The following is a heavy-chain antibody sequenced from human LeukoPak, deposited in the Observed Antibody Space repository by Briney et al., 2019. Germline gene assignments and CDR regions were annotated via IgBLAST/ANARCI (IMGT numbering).Heavy chain of an antibody. CDR1: GFTFDDYG. J-gene: IGHJ6*03. CDR3: ARGGSGGWGYYYYYMDV. Sequence: GGSLRLSCAASGFTFDDYGMSWVRQAPGKGLEWVSGINWNGGSTGYADSVKGRFTISRDNAKNSLDLHMNSLRDKDTALYYCARGGSGGWGYYYYYMDVWGKGTTVTVSS. V-gene: IGHV3-20*04. D-gene: IGHD3-16*01. CDR2: INWNGGST.